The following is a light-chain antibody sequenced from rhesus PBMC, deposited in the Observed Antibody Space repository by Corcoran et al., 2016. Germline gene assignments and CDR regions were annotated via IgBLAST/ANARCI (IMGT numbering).Light chain of an antibody. J-gene: IGKJ2*01. CDR2: GAS. V-gene: IGKV3-24*04. CDR3: LQSSNWYS. CDR1: QSVSSY. Sequence: EIVMTQSPATLALSPGERATLSCRASQSVSSYLAWYQQQPGQAPRLLIYGASSRATGIPDRFSGSGSGTEFTITISSLEPEDVGVYFCLQSSNWYSFGQGTKVEIK.